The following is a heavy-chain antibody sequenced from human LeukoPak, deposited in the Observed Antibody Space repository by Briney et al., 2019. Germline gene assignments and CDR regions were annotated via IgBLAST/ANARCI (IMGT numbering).Heavy chain of an antibody. D-gene: IGHD5-24*01. J-gene: IGHJ4*02. CDR3: ARHDYNFEY. Sequence: GGSLRLSCAASGFTFSSYWMSWVRQAPGKGLEWVANIKKDGSEIYYVDSVKGRFTISRDDAKNSLYLQMNSLRAEDTAVYYCARHDYNFEYWGQGTLVTVSS. CDR2: IKKDGSEI. V-gene: IGHV3-7*01. CDR1: GFTFSSYW.